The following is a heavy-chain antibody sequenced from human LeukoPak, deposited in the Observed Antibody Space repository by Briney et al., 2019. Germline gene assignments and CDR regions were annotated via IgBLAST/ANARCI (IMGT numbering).Heavy chain of an antibody. CDR2: ISSSGGNT. CDR1: GFTFSTYA. V-gene: IGHV3-23*01. CDR3: ANQYYYESSGYYYFDH. Sequence: GGSLRLSCAASGFTFSTYAMRWVRQAPGKGLEWVAAISSSGGNTHYADSVKGRFTISRDNSKNTLYLQMNSLRAEDTAIYYCANQYYYESSGYYYFDHWGQGTLVTVSS. D-gene: IGHD3-22*01. J-gene: IGHJ4*02.